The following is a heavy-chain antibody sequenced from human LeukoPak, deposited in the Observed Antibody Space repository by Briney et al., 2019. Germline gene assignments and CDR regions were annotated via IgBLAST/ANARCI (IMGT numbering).Heavy chain of an antibody. D-gene: IGHD2-21*01. Sequence: GGSMRLSCAASGFTFSGYAMSWVRQAPGKGLEWVSAISGSGSNTYYADSVKGRFTISRDNSKNTLYLQMNSLRAEDTAVFYCATEKGDSPDYWGQGTLATVSS. CDR1: GFTFSGYA. J-gene: IGHJ4*02. V-gene: IGHV3-23*01. CDR3: ATEKGDSPDY. CDR2: ISGSGSNT.